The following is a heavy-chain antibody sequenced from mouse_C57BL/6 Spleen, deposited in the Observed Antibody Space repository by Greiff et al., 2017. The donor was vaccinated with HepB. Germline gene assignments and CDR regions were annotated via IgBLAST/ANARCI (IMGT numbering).Heavy chain of an antibody. Sequence: QVQLKESGAELVRPGASVTLSCKASGYTFTDYEMHWVKQTPVHGLEWIGAIDPETGGTAYNQKFKGKAILTADKSSSTAYMELRSLTSEDSAVYYCTRTIDDSYAMDYWGQGTSVTVSS. D-gene: IGHD2-3*01. CDR3: TRTIDDSYAMDY. CDR1: GYTFTDYE. V-gene: IGHV1-15*01. J-gene: IGHJ4*01. CDR2: IDPETGGT.